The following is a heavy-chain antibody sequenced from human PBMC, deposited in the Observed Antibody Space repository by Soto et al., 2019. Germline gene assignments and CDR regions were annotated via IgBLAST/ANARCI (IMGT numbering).Heavy chain of an antibody. CDR3: ASTFDFWDRYSPFDH. V-gene: IGHV3-23*01. CDR1: GFGFSDYA. CDR2: ISDGGRST. Sequence: XVSLRLSCAGSGFGFSDYAIGWVRQAPGKGLEWVSFISDGGRSTYYTDSVKGRFTISRDNSKNTVYLQLQGLRAEDTAIYFCASTFDFWDRYSPFDHWGQGTLVTVSS. J-gene: IGHJ4*02. D-gene: IGHD3-3*01.